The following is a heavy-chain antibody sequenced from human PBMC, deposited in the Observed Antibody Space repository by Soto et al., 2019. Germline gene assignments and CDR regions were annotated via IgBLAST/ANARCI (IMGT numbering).Heavy chain of an antibody. CDR2: IKEGGST. CDR1: GGSFTGYY. Sequence: QVQLQQWGAGLLKPSETLSLTCAVNGGSFTGYYWSWVRQPPGKGLEWIGEIKEGGSTNYSPSLRSXXTXSXXPPKKQFSLKVPSVTAADTAVYYCARGQEGVAATHWDQGTLVTVSS. V-gene: IGHV4-34*01. CDR3: ARGQEGVAATH. D-gene: IGHD6-25*01. J-gene: IGHJ4*02.